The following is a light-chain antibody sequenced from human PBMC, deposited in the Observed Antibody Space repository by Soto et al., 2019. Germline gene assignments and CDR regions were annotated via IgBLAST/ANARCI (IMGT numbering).Light chain of an antibody. CDR2: DAS. CDR1: QSISSW. V-gene: IGKV1-5*01. CDR3: HQYNSCSPWT. Sequence: DIQMTQSPSTLSASVGDRVTITCRASQSISSWLAWYQQTPGKAPKLLIYDASSLESGVPSRFSGSGSGTDDSIIIISLLHDDYSTTYCHQYNSCSPWTFGQGTKVDIK. J-gene: IGKJ1*01.